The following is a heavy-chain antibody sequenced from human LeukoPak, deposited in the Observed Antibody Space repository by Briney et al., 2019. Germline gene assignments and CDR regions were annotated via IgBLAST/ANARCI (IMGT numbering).Heavy chain of an antibody. Sequence: ASVKVSCKASGYTFTIYDINWVRQAPGQGLEWMGWINPNNGGTSYAQKFQGRVTMTRDTSITTAYMELHNLRSDDTAVYYCARDLPAAMDFDCWGQGTLITVSS. J-gene: IGHJ4*02. CDR2: INPNNGGT. D-gene: IGHD2-2*01. V-gene: IGHV1-2*02. CDR3: ARDLPAAMDFDC. CDR1: GYTFTIYD.